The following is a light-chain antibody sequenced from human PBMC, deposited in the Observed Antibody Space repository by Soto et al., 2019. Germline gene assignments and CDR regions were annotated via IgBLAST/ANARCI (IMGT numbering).Light chain of an antibody. CDR3: QQYGSSHLT. Sequence: IVLTQSPGTLSLSPGERATLSCWAGQSVSSYLAWYQQRPGQAPRLLIYGASSRATGIPDRFSGSGSGTDFTLTISRLEPEDFAVYYCQQYGSSHLTFGQGTNVEMK. V-gene: IGKV3-20*01. CDR1: QSVSSY. CDR2: GAS. J-gene: IGKJ1*01.